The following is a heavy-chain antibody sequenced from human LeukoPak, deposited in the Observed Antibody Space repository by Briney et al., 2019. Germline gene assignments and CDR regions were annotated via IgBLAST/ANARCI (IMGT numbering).Heavy chain of an antibody. CDR3: ARRAGEYSHPYDY. Sequence: GGSLRLSCTVSGFTVSSNSMSWVRQAPGKGLEWVSFIYSGGNTHYSDSVKGRFTISRDNSKNALYLQMNSLRAEDTAVYYCARRAGEYSHPYDYWGQGTLVTVSS. V-gene: IGHV3-53*01. J-gene: IGHJ4*02. D-gene: IGHD2/OR15-2a*01. CDR1: GFTVSSNS. CDR2: IYSGGNT.